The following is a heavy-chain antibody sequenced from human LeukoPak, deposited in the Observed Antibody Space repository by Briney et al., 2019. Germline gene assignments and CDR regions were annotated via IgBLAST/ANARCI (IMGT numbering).Heavy chain of an antibody. V-gene: IGHV1-58*02. CDR2: IVVGSGNT. D-gene: IGHD3-10*01. CDR3: ARTNYYGSGSFDY. CDR1: GFTFTSSA. J-gene: IGHJ4*02. Sequence: ASVKVSCKASGFTFTSSAMQWVRQARGQRLEWIGWIVVGSGNTNYAQKFQGRVTMTRDMSTSTVYMELSSLRSEDTAVYYCARTNYYGSGSFDYWGQGTLVTVSS.